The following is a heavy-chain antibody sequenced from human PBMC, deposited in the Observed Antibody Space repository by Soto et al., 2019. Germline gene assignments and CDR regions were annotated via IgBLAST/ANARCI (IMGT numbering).Heavy chain of an antibody. CDR2: INPNSGGT. J-gene: IGHJ6*02. CDR1: GYTFTGYY. V-gene: IGHV1-2*04. Sequence: ASVKVSCKASGYTFTGYYMHWVRQAPGQGLEWMGWINPNSGGTNYAQKFQGWVTMTRDTSISTAYMELSRLRSDDTAVYYCARAKRVTMVRGVPYGGMDVRGQGTTVP. CDR3: ARAKRVTMVRGVPYGGMDV. D-gene: IGHD3-10*01.